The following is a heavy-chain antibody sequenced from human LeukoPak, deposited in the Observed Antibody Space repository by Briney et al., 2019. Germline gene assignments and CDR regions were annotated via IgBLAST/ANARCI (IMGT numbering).Heavy chain of an antibody. D-gene: IGHD3-22*01. J-gene: IGHJ4*02. V-gene: IGHV3-66*01. CDR1: GLTVSSNY. CDR2: IYTYGST. CDR3: ARVTTPGPGYYHGHYFDY. Sequence: GGSLRLSCAPSGLTVSSNYMSWVRQAPGKGLEWVSIIYTYGSTYYADSVKGRFTISRDNSKNTLFLQMNSLRVEDTAVYFCARVTTPGPGYYHGHYFDYWGLGTLVTVSS.